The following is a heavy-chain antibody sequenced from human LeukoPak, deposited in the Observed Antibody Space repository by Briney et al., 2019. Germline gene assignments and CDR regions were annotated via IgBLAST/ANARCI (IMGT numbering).Heavy chain of an antibody. Sequence: PGRSLRLSCTPSGFTFNTYGMHWVRQAPGKGLERVAVIWYDGVNKYYADTVKGRFTISIDNSNKTLYLHMNSLRAEHTAVYYCVRDACPHCSYSSCYTGYFVHWGQGPVVTVSS. CDR1: GFTFNTYG. CDR2: IWYDGVNK. CDR3: VRDACPHCSYSSCYTGYFVH. V-gene: IGHV3-33*01. J-gene: IGHJ4*02. D-gene: IGHD2-2*02.